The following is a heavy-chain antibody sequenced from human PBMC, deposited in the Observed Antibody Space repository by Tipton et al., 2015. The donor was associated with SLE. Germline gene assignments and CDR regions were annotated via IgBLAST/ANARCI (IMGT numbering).Heavy chain of an antibody. CDR1: GDSISSSKYY. J-gene: IGHJ2*01. CDR2: IYYTGKT. D-gene: IGHD6-6*01. CDR3: ARDMGSIAPYWYFDL. V-gene: IGHV4-39*07. Sequence: TLSLTCSVSGDSISSSKYYWGWIRQPPGKGLEWIGSIYYTGKTYSNLSLKSRVSISVDTSKNQFSLKLSSVTAADTAVYYCARDMGSIAPYWYFDLWGRGTLVTVSS.